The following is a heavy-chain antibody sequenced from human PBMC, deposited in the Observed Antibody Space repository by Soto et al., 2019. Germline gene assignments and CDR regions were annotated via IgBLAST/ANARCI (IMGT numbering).Heavy chain of an antibody. CDR3: AREGCISSSCYWSKDAFDI. Sequence: QVQLQESGPGLVKPSETLSLTCSVSGCSISNYYWSWIRQPAGKELEWIGRIFKNGNTNYNPSLAWRVNISRDNSHNQFPLQVAFGADGVSAVYYCAREGCISSSCYWSKDAFDIWGQGTMVTVSS. CDR2: IFKNGNT. J-gene: IGHJ3*02. D-gene: IGHD2-2*01. V-gene: IGHV4-4*07. CDR1: GCSISNYY.